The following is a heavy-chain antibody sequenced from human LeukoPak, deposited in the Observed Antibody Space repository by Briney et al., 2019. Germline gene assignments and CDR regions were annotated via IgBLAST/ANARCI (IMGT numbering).Heavy chain of an antibody. CDR3: ARLAGWLGTGYFDY. D-gene: IGHD5-12*01. J-gene: IGHJ4*02. CDR2: IYPGDSDT. V-gene: IGHV5-51*01. Sequence: GEPLKISCKGSGYSFTSYWIGWVRQMPGKGREWMGTIYPGDSDTRYSPSFQGQVTISADKSISTAYLQWSSLKASDTAMYYCARLAGWLGTGYFDYWGQGTLVTVSS. CDR1: GYSFTSYW.